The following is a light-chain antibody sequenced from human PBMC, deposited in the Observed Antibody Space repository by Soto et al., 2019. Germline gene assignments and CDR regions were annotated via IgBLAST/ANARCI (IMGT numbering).Light chain of an antibody. CDR3: SSFSSTSTIV. CDR2: EVS. V-gene: IGLV2-14*01. J-gene: IGLJ2*01. CDR1: SSDVGGYNY. Sequence: QSVLTQPASVSGSPGQSITISCIGSSSDVGGYNYVSWYQHHPGRVPKPMIFEVSDRPSGVSSRFSGSKSGNTAYLTISGLQAEDEADYYCSSFSSTSTIVFGGGTKLT.